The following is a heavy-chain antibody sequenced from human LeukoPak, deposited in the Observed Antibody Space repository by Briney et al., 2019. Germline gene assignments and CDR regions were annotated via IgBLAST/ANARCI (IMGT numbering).Heavy chain of an antibody. CDR1: GGTFSSYA. J-gene: IGHJ4*02. V-gene: IGHV1-69*05. Sequence: ASVTVSCKASGGTFSSYAISWVRQAPGQGLEWMGGIIPIFGTANYAQKLQGRVTMTTDTSTSTVSMELRSLRSDDTAVYYCARSFGTTVIYTPFDYWGQGTLVTVSS. CDR3: ARSFGTTVIYTPFDY. CDR2: IIPIFGTA. D-gene: IGHD4-17*01.